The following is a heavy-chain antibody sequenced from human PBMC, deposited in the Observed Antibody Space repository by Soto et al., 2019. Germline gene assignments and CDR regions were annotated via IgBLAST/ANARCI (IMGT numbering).Heavy chain of an antibody. CDR3: ARGPAIATSSYYYYGLDF. CDR2: ISAYNGNT. CDR1: GYAFTSYG. Sequence: ASVKVSCKASGYAFTSYGISWVRQAPGQGLEWMGWISAYNGNTNYAQKLQGRVTMTTDTSTSTAYMELRSLRSDDTAVYYCARGPAIATSSYYYYGLDFWGQGTTVTVSS. V-gene: IGHV1-18*01. J-gene: IGHJ6*02. D-gene: IGHD2-2*01.